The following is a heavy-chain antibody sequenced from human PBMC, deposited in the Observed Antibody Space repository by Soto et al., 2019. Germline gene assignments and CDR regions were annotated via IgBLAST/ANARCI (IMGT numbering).Heavy chain of an antibody. CDR3: ARNSGEYEVFDT. Sequence: QVQLVESGGGVVHPGGSLTLSCAASGFNFRSYGMHWVRQAPGKGLEWLAVIWDDGRTTYYADSVKGRFTISRDNPKNTLSLQMNSLRVEDTAMFYCARNSGEYEVFDTWGQGTLVSVSS. D-gene: IGHD4-17*01. V-gene: IGHV3-33*01. J-gene: IGHJ3*02. CDR2: IWDDGRTT. CDR1: GFNFRSYG.